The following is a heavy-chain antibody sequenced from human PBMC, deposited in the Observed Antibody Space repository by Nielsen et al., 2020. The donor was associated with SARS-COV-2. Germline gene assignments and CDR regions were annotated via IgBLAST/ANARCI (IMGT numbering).Heavy chain of an antibody. J-gene: IGHJ4*02. CDR3: ARDMVRGVIFEGDHGY. CDR1: GYTFTSYA. Sequence: ASVKVSCKASGYTFTSYAMHWVRQAPGQRLEWMGWINAGNGNTKYSQKFQGRVTITRDTSASTAYMELSSLRSEDTAVYYCARDMVRGVIFEGDHGYWGQGTLVTVSS. CDR2: INAGNGNT. V-gene: IGHV1-3*01. D-gene: IGHD3-10*01.